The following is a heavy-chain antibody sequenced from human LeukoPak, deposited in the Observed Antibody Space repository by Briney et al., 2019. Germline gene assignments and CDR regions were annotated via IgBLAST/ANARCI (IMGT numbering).Heavy chain of an antibody. Sequence: SVKVSCKASGGTFSSYAISWVRQAPGQGLEWMGRIIPIFGTANYAQKFQGRVTITTDESTSTAYMELSSLRSEDTAVYYCASEYCSGGSCSALFDYWGQGTLVTVSS. D-gene: IGHD2-15*01. CDR3: ASEYCSGGSCSALFDY. CDR2: IIPIFGTA. J-gene: IGHJ4*02. V-gene: IGHV1-69*05. CDR1: GGTFSSYA.